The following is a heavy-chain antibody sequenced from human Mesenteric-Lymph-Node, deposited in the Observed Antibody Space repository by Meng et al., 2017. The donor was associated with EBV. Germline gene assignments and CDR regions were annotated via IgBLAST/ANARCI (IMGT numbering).Heavy chain of an antibody. J-gene: IGHJ5*02. CDR3: MRDHCSSTNCYS. Sequence: EVQLVESGGGLIQPGGSLRLSCAASGFSFSSYAMSWVRQAPGKGLEWVSGISGSGTGTYYGDSAKGRFTISRDNSKNMLYLQLNSLSAEDTAVYYCMRDHCSSTNCYSWGQGTLVTVSS. CDR1: GFSFSSYA. D-gene: IGHD2-2*01. V-gene: IGHV3-23*04. CDR2: ISGSGTGT.